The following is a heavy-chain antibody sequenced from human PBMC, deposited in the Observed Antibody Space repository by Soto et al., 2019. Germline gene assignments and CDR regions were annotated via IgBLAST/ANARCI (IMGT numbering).Heavy chain of an antibody. Sequence: TSETLSLTCAVYGGSLSGYYWSWVRQAPGKGLEWVSAISGSGASTYDADSVKGRFTISRDNSNNTLYLQMNSLRAEDTAVYYCAKTPGVITVITSFDHWGQGTPVTVSS. CDR1: GGSLSGYY. CDR2: ISGSGAST. J-gene: IGHJ4*02. D-gene: IGHD3-16*01. V-gene: IGHV3-23*01. CDR3: AKTPGVITVITSFDH.